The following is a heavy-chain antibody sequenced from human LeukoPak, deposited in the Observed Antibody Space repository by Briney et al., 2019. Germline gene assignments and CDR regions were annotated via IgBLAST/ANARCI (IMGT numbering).Heavy chain of an antibody. CDR3: ARDQYDTWSRRGNFDS. CDR1: GFTFSSYS. J-gene: IGHJ4*02. D-gene: IGHD3-3*01. CDR2: ITGSGGTT. V-gene: IGHV3-48*01. Sequence: PSGGSLRLSCAASGFTFSSYSMNWVRQAPGTGLEWVSYITGSGGTTYYAASVKGRFTISRDNAKNSLYLQMNSLRAEDTAVFYCARDQYDTWSRRGNFDSWGQGTLVTVSS.